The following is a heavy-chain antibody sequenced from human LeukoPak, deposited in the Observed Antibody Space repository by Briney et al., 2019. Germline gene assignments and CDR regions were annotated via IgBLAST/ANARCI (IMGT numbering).Heavy chain of an antibody. V-gene: IGHV1-18*01. CDR2: INAYNGNT. Sequence: ASVKLSCKASGYTFTRYAISWVRQAPGQGLEWMGWINAYNGNTNYAQKSQGRVSMTTDTSTSTAYMELRSLRSDDTAAYYCARHLYGDYFFDYWGQGTLITVSS. J-gene: IGHJ4*02. CDR3: ARHLYGDYFFDY. CDR1: GYTFTRYA. D-gene: IGHD4-17*01.